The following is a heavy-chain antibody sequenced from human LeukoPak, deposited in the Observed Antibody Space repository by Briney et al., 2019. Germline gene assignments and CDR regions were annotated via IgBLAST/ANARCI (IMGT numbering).Heavy chain of an antibody. D-gene: IGHD3-9*01. CDR1: GYSFTSYW. CDR2: IDPSDSYT. CDR3: ARGDYDILTGIN. V-gene: IGHV5-10-1*01. Sequence: GESLEISCKGSGYSFTSYWISWVRQMHGKGLEWMGRIDPSDSYTNYSPSFQGHVTISADKSISTAYLQWSSLKASDTAMYYCARGDYDILTGINWGQGTLVTVSS. J-gene: IGHJ4*02.